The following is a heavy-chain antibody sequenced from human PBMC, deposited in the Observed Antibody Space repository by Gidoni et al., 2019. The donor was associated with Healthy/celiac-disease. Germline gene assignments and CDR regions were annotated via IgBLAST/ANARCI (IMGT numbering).Heavy chain of an antibody. CDR3: ARGSSSKRGYYGMDV. D-gene: IGHD6-13*01. Sequence: VQLVQSGAEVQKPASSVKVSCKASGSPFSSYAISWVRQAPGQGLEWMGRIIPNLGIANYAQKGQGRVTITADKSTSTAYMELSSLRSEDTAVYYCARGSSSKRGYYGMDVWGQGTTVTVSS. V-gene: IGHV1-69*04. CDR1: GSPFSSYA. CDR2: IIPNLGIA. J-gene: IGHJ6*02.